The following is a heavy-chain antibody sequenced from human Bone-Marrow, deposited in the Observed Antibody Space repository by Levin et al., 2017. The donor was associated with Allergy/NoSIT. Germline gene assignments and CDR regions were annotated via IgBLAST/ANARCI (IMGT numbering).Heavy chain of an antibody. V-gene: IGHV1-69*02. J-gene: IGHJ4*02. Sequence: GASVKVSCKASGGTFSGDTFTWVRQAPGQGLEWVGRIIPILNITNYAQKVQGRFTLTADTSTRTLYIEWKSLTSEDTAVYYCVRGSVSGGTYYFDYWGQGTLIIVSS. CDR3: VRGSVSGGTYYFDY. D-gene: IGHD2-8*02. CDR1: GGTFSGDT. CDR2: IIPILNIT.